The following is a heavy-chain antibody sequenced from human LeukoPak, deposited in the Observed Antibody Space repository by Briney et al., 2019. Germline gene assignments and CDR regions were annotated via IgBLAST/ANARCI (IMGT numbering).Heavy chain of an antibody. CDR3: AKVVGLSYCGGDCYGY. Sequence: GGSLRLSCAASGFTFSSYAMSWVRQAPGKGLEWVSAISGSGGSTYYADSVKGRFTISRDNSKNTLYLQMNSLRAEDTAVYYCAKVVGLSYCGGDCYGYWGQGTLVTVSS. V-gene: IGHV3-23*01. CDR2: ISGSGGST. CDR1: GFTFSSYA. J-gene: IGHJ4*02. D-gene: IGHD2-21*01.